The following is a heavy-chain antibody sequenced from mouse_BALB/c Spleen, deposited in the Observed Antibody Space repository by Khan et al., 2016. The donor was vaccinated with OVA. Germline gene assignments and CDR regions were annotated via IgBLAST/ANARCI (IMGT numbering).Heavy chain of an antibody. Sequence: EVVLGESGGDLVKPGGSLKLFCAASGFTFSNYGMSWVRQTPDKRLVWVASISSGGTYIYYPVSVQGSFTISRDNAEHSLYPQISSPKYEDTAMYYCSRQPGYYGGNSYFDYWGQGTTLTVSS. CDR1: GFTFSNYG. CDR2: ISSGGTYI. J-gene: IGHJ2*01. CDR3: SRQPGYYGGNSYFDY. D-gene: IGHD1-1*01. V-gene: IGHV5-6*01.